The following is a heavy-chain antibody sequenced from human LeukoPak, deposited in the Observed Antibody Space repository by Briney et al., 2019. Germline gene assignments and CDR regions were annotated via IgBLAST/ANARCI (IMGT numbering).Heavy chain of an antibody. J-gene: IGHJ4*02. V-gene: IGHV3-33*01. CDR1: GFTFSNHA. D-gene: IGHD3-22*01. Sequence: GGSLRLSCAASGFTFSNHAMHWVRQAPGKGLGWVTLVWYDGNRKYYADSVKGRFTISRDNAKNSLYLQMNSLRAEDTAVYYCARKATGYYDSSGNDYWGQGTLVTVSS. CDR3: ARKATGYYDSSGNDY. CDR2: VWYDGNRK.